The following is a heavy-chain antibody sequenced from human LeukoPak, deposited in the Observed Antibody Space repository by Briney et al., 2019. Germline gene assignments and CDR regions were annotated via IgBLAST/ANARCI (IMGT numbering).Heavy chain of an antibody. CDR3: AKSDTAMVPGYY. Sequence: GXXLRLSCAASGFTFSSYGMHWVRQAPGKGLEWVAFIRYDGSNKYYADSVKGRFTISRDNSKNTLYLQMNSLRAEDTAVYYCAKSDTAMVPGYYWGQGTLVTVSS. CDR1: GFTFSSYG. J-gene: IGHJ4*02. V-gene: IGHV3-30*02. CDR2: IRYDGSNK. D-gene: IGHD5-18*01.